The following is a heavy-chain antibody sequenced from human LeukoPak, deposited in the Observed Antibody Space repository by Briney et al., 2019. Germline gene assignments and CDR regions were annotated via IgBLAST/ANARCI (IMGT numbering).Heavy chain of an antibody. CDR1: GFMLSSYW. D-gene: IGHD1-26*01. J-gene: IGHJ4*02. Sequence: GGSLRLSCEVSGFMLSSYWMSWVRQAPGKGLEWVGNINQDGGTRHYVGSVKGRFTTSRDNSKKSLFLQMNSLRVEDTAVYYCARISRSRRSLDYWGQGTLVTVSS. V-gene: IGHV3-7*01. CDR2: INQDGGTR. CDR3: ARISRSRRSLDY.